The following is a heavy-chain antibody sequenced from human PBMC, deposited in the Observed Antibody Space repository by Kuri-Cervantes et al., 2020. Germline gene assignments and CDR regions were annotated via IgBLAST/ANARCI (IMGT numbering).Heavy chain of an antibody. CDR3: ARDGAWSTKSIYDY. CDR2: FIPIFGTP. J-gene: IGHJ4*02. D-gene: IGHD2-15*01. CDR1: EGSFSTYG. Sequence: SVKVSCKASEGSFSTYGVSWVRQAPGQGLEWVGGFIPIFGTPNYSQKFQGRVTITTDESTSTAYMELSSLTSEDTAVYYCARDGAWSTKSIYDYWGQGTLVTVSS. V-gene: IGHV1-69*05.